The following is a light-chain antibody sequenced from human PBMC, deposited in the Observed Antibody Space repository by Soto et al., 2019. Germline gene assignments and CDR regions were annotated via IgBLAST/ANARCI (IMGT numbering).Light chain of an antibody. Sequence: EIVLTQSPATLSLSPGERATLSCRASQSVGSYFAWYQQKPGQAPRLLIYDASNMATGIPARFSGSGSGTDFTLTISSLEPDDFAVYYCQQLGNWPVTFGQGTKVDIK. J-gene: IGKJ1*01. CDR3: QQLGNWPVT. CDR1: QSVGSY. CDR2: DAS. V-gene: IGKV3-11*01.